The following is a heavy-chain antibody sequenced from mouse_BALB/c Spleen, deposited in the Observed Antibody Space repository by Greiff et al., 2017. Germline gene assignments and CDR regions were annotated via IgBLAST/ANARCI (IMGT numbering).Heavy chain of an antibody. CDR3: ARQEAY. CDR1: GFTFSSYG. J-gene: IGHJ3*01. CDR2: ISSGGSYT. V-gene: IGHV5-6*01. Sequence: EVNVVESGGDLVKPGGSLKLSCAASGFTFSSYGMSWVRQTPDKRLEWVATISSGGSYTYYPDSVKGRFTISRDNAKNTLYLQMSSLKSEDTAMYYCARQEAYWGQGTLVTVSA.